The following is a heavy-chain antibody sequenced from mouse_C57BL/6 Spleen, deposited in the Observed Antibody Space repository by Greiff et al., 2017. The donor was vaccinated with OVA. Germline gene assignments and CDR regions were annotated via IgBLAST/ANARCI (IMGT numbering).Heavy chain of an antibody. CDR1: GYTFTSYW. D-gene: IGHD1-1*01. J-gene: IGHJ2*01. V-gene: IGHV1-50*01. CDR3: ASPYGMDY. CDR2: IDPSDSYT. Sequence: QVQLQQSGAELVKPGASVKLSCKASGYTFTSYWMQWVKQRPGQGLEWIGEIDPSDSYTNYNQKFKGKATLTVDTSYSTAYMQLSSLTSEDSAVYYCASPYGMDYWGKGTTLTVSS.